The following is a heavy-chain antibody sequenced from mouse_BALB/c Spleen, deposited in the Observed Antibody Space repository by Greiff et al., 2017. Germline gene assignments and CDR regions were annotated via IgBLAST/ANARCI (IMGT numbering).Heavy chain of an antibody. Sequence: DVKLVESGAELVKPGASVKLSCTASGFNIKDTYMHWVKQRPEQGLEWIGRIDPANGNTKYDPKFQGKATITADTSSNTAYLQLSSLTSEDTAVYYCARNYYGSFDYWGQGTTLTVSS. CDR2: IDPANGNT. D-gene: IGHD1-1*01. V-gene: IGHV14-3*02. J-gene: IGHJ2*01. CDR1: GFNIKDTY. CDR3: ARNYYGSFDY.